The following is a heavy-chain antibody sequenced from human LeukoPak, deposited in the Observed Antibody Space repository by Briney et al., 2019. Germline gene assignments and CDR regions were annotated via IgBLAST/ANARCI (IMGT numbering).Heavy chain of an antibody. Sequence: SVKVSCKASGGTLSSYTISWVRQAPGQGLEWMGGIIPVFGTPNYAQKFQGRVTVTTDESTNTAYMELISLRSEDTAVYYCARGTFGSGSFQAPELGWFDPWGQGTLVTVSS. CDR3: ARGTFGSGSFQAPELGWFDP. CDR2: IIPVFGTP. D-gene: IGHD2-15*01. CDR1: GGTLSSYT. J-gene: IGHJ5*02. V-gene: IGHV1-69*05.